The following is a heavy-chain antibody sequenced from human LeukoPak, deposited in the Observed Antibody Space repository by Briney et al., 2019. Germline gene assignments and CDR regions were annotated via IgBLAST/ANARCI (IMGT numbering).Heavy chain of an antibody. Sequence: QPGRSLRLSCAASGFTFSSYAMSWVRQAPGKGLEWASAISGSGGSTYYADSVKGRFTISRDNSKNTLYLQMNSLRAEDTAVYYCAKDTRACIVVVLAATDYWGQGTLVTVSS. CDR3: AKDTRACIVVVLAATDY. CDR2: ISGSGGST. V-gene: IGHV3-23*01. D-gene: IGHD2-15*01. J-gene: IGHJ4*02. CDR1: GFTFSSYA.